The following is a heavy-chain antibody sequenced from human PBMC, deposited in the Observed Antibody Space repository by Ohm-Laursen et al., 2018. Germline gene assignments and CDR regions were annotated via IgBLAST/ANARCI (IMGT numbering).Heavy chain of an antibody. Sequence: SLRLSCSASGFTFDDYAMHWVRQAPGKGLEWVSGISWNSGSIGYADSVKGQFTISRDNAKNTLYLQMNSLGAEDTALYYCVGGYITVFHYWGQGTLVTVSS. CDR1: GFTFDDYA. V-gene: IGHV3-9*01. CDR2: ISWNSGSI. J-gene: IGHJ4*02. D-gene: IGHD5-12*01. CDR3: VGGYITVFHY.